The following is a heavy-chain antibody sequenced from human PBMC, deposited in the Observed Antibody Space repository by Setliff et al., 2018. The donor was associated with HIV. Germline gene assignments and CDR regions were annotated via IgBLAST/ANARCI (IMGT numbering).Heavy chain of an antibody. V-gene: IGHV3-49*03. CDR1: GFTFSDYY. J-gene: IGHJ4*02. CDR3: TRDSWRLRDS. Sequence: GGSLRLSCAASGFTFSDYYMNWIRQAPGKGLEWVGFIRDKTYGETTEYGASVKGRFTISRDDSKSIAYLQMNSLKTEDTAMYYCTRDSWRLRDSWGQGTLVTVSS. CDR2: IRDKTYGETT.